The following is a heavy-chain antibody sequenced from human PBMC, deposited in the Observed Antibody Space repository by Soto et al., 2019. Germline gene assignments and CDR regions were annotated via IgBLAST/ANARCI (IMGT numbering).Heavy chain of an antibody. CDR3: ARSQGSSTSLEIYYYYYYGMDV. CDR1: GGTFSSYA. CDR2: IIPISGTA. V-gene: IGHV1-69*01. J-gene: IGHJ6*02. D-gene: IGHD2-2*01. Sequence: QVQLVQSGAEVKKPGSSVKVSCKASGGTFSSYAISWVRQAPGQGLEWMGGIIPISGTANYAQKFQGRVTITADESTSIAYMELSSLRSEDTAVYYCARSQGSSTSLEIYYYYYYGMDVWGQGPTVTVSS.